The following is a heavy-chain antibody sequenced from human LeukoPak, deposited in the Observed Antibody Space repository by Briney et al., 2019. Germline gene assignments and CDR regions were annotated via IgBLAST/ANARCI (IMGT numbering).Heavy chain of an antibody. V-gene: IGHV4-39*01. CDR2: IYYSRNT. D-gene: IGHD3-10*01. CDR3: ASHADSGFGELAFDY. J-gene: IGHJ4*02. Sequence: KPSETLSLTCSVSGGSISSSSYYWGWIRLPPGKGLEWIGSIYYSRNTYYNPSLKSRVTISVDTSKNQFSLKLTSVTAADAAVYYCASHADSGFGELAFDYWGQGTLVTVSS. CDR1: GGSISSSSYY.